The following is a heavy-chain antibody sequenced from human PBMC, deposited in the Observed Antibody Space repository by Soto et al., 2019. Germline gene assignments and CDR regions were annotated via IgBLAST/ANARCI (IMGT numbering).Heavy chain of an antibody. V-gene: IGHV1-2*04. J-gene: IGHJ6*02. CDR3: ARVCSGGSCYSGVRGMDV. D-gene: IGHD2-15*01. CDR1: GYTFTGYY. Sequence: ASVKVSCKASGYTFTGYYMHWVRQAPGQGLEWMGWINPNSGGTNYAQKFQGWVTMTRDTSISTAYMELSRLRSDDTAVFYFARVCSGGSCYSGVRGMDVWGQGTTVTVSS. CDR2: INPNSGGT.